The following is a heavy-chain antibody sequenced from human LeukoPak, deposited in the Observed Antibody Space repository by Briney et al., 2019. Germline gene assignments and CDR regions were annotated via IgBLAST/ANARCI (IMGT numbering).Heavy chain of an antibody. CDR3: ARGGSYGDY. J-gene: IGHJ4*02. V-gene: IGHV2-70*11. Sequence: RESGPALVKPTQTLTLTCTFSGSLLSTSGMCVSWIRHPHGKGLEWLARIDWDDDKYYSTSLKTSLTISKNTSKNQVVLTMTNRDPVDTATYYCARGGSYGDYWGQGTLVTVSS. CDR2: IDWDDDK. CDR1: GSLLSTSGMC. D-gene: IGHD1-26*01.